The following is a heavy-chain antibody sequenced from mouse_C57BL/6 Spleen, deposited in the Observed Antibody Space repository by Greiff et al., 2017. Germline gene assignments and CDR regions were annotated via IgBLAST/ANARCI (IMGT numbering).Heavy chain of an antibody. CDR3: ASFYGYDDYAMDY. J-gene: IGHJ4*01. D-gene: IGHD2-2*01. CDR2: INPSTGGT. CDR1: GYSFTGYY. Sequence: EVKLVESGPELVKPGASVKISCKASGYSFTGYYMNWVKQSPEKSLEWIGEINPSTGGTTYNQKFKAKATLTVDKSSGTAYMQLKSLTSEDSAVYYCASFYGYDDYAMDYWGQGTSVTVSS. V-gene: IGHV1-42*01.